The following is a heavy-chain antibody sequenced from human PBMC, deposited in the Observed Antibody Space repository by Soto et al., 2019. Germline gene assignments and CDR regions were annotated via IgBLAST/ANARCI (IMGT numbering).Heavy chain of an antibody. V-gene: IGHV4-34*01. Sequence: SETLSLTCAVYGGSFSGYYWSWIRQPPGKGLEWIGEINHSGSTNYNPSLKSRVTISVDTSKNQFSLKLSSVTAADTAVYYCARGFYDYFWGTYSSELYFDYWGQGTLVTVYS. CDR3: ARGFYDYFWGTYSSELYFDY. CDR1: GGSFSGYY. D-gene: IGHD3-16*02. CDR2: INHSGST. J-gene: IGHJ4*02.